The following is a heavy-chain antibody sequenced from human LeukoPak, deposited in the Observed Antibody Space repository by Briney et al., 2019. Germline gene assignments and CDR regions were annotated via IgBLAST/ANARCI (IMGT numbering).Heavy chain of an antibody. CDR2: MNPNSGNT. CDR1: GYTFTSYD. J-gene: IGHJ3*02. V-gene: IGHV1-8*01. Sequence: AASVKVSCKASGYTFTSYDINWVRRATGQGLEWMGWMNPNSGNTGYAQKFQGRVTMTRNTSISTAYMELSSLRSEDTAVYYCARVHSGPVAFDIWGQGTMVTVSS. CDR3: ARVHSGPVAFDI. D-gene: IGHD1-26*01.